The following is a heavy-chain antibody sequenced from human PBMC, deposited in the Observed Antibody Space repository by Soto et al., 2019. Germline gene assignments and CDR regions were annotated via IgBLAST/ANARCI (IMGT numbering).Heavy chain of an antibody. CDR3: ARDSGINGTFHX. J-gene: IGHJ4*02. CDR1: GDSISFYY. CDR2: TYYSGST. D-gene: IGHD1-20*01. Sequence: PSDTLSLTFTVSGDSISFYYWSWIRQSPGKGLEWILYTYYSGSTNYNPSLKSRVTISVDTSKTHFSLKFSSLTAADKAVYYCARDSGINGTFHXWGQGILVTVS. V-gene: IGHV4-59*01.